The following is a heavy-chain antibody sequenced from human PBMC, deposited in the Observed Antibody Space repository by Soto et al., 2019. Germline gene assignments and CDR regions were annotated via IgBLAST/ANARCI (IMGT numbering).Heavy chain of an antibody. CDR2: IYWDDDE. CDR3: VRPAVESRSYYYRSDS. CDR1: GFSLSTTGVG. Sequence: QITLKESGPTLVKPTQTLTLTCTFSGFSLSTTGVGVGWIRQSPGKALEWLALIYWDDDERYSPSLKRRVTITKGTTTKQGVITERNTVPLDTATHYSVRPAVESRSYYYRSDSWGQGTPVTVSS. J-gene: IGHJ5*01. V-gene: IGHV2-5*02. D-gene: IGHD3-10*01.